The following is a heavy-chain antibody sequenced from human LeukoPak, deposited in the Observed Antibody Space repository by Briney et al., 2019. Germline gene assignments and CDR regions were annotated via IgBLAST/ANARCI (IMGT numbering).Heavy chain of an antibody. Sequence: GASVKVSCKASGGTFSSYAISWVRQAPGQGLEWMGGIIPIFGTANYAQKFQGRVTITADESTSTAYMELSSLRSEDTAVYYCARGISIAARRGIWFDPWGQGTLVTVSS. V-gene: IGHV1-69*13. CDR2: IIPIFGTA. CDR3: ARGISIAARRGIWFDP. J-gene: IGHJ5*02. D-gene: IGHD6-6*01. CDR1: GGTFSSYA.